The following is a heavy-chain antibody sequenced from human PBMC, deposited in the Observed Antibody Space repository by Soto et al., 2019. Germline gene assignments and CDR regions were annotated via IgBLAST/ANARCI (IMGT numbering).Heavy chain of an antibody. CDR3: AKQESGGSGRYNDY. J-gene: IGHJ4*02. D-gene: IGHD2-15*01. CDR2: ISGSGGST. V-gene: IGHV3-23*01. CDR1: GFTFSSYA. Sequence: GGSLRLSCAASGFTFSSYAMSWVRQAPGKGLEWVSAISGSGGSTYYADSVKGRFTISRDNSKNTLYLQMNSLRAEDTAVYYCAKQESGGSGRYNDYWGQGTLVTVSS.